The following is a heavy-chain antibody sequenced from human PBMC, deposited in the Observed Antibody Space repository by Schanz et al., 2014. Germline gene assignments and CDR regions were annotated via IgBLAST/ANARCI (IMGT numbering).Heavy chain of an antibody. Sequence: QVQLVESGGGVVQPGGSLRLSCAASGFTFSSYGMHWVRQAPGKGLEWVAFIRYDGNNKDYADSVKGRFTISRDNSKNRLYLQMNSLRDEDTAMYYCAKRCSSTSCSHGAFDIWGQGTMVTVSS. D-gene: IGHD2-2*01. V-gene: IGHV3-30*02. CDR1: GFTFSSYG. J-gene: IGHJ3*02. CDR2: IRYDGNNK. CDR3: AKRCSSTSCSHGAFDI.